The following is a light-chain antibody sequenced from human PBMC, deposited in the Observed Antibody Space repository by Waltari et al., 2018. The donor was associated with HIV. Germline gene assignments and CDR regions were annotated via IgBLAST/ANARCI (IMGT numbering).Light chain of an antibody. CDR3: HQSSGLART. Sequence: EIVLTQSPDFQSVTPNETFTITCRASQSLGSSLHWYQQKPGQSPKLLIKYASQTFSGVPSRFSGSKSGTEFTLTISSLEPGDAATYFCHQSSGLARTFGQGTKVEI. J-gene: IGKJ1*01. CDR1: QSLGSS. V-gene: IGKV6-21*01. CDR2: YAS.